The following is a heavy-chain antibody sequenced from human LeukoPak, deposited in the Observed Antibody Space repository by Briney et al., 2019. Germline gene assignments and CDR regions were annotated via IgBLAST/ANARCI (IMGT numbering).Heavy chain of an antibody. CDR1: GGSISSSSYY. J-gene: IGHJ4*02. V-gene: IGHV4-61*05. CDR3: AGVIRGVIGTYFDY. CDR2: IYYSGST. Sequence: PSETLSLTCTVSGGSISSSSYYWGWLRQPPGKGLEWIGYIYYSGSTNYNPSLRSRVTISVDTSKNQFSLKLSSVTAADTAVHYCAGVIRGVIGTYFDYWGQGTLVTVSS. D-gene: IGHD3-10*01.